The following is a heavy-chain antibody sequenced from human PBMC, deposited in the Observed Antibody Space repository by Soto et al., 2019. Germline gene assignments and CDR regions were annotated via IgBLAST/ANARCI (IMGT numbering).Heavy chain of an antibody. V-gene: IGHV4-34*01. CDR2: INHSGST. J-gene: IGHJ6*02. CDR1: GGSFSGYY. Sequence: ASETLSLTCAVYGGSFSGYYWSWIRQPPGKGLEWIGEINHSGSTNYNPSLKSRVTISVDTSKNQFSLKLSSVTAADTAVYYCASSRYYYGMDVWGQGTTVPSP. CDR3: ASSRYYYGMDV.